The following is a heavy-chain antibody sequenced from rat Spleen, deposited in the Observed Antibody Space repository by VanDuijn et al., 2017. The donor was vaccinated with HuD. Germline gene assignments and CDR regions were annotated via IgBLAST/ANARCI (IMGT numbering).Heavy chain of an antibody. V-gene: IGHV5-27*01. CDR1: GFTLSDYG. CDR2: ISTGGGST. D-gene: IGHD1-6*01. Sequence: EVQLVASGGGLVQPGGSLKLSCVASGFTLSDYGMAWVRQTPAKDLEWVAYISTGGGSTYYRDSVKGRFTISRDNAKSTLYLQMNSLRSEDTATYYCTTYSDYATSPFAYWGRGALVTVSS. CDR3: TTYSDYATSPFAY. J-gene: IGHJ3*01.